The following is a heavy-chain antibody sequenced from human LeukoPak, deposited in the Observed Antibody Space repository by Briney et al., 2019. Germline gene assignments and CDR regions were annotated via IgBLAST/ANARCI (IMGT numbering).Heavy chain of an antibody. Sequence: NPSETLSLTCTVSGGSISSSSYYWGWIRQPPGKGLEWIGSIYYSGSTYYNPSLKSRVTISVDTSKNQFSLKLSSVTAADTAVYYCARTGGSGRRKLYYFDYWGQGTLVTVSS. CDR2: IYYSGST. V-gene: IGHV4-39*07. CDR1: GGSISSSSYY. CDR3: ARTGGSGRRKLYYFDY. D-gene: IGHD3-10*01. J-gene: IGHJ4*02.